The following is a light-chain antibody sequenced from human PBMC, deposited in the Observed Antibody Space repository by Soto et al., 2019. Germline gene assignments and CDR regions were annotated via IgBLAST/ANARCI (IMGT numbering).Light chain of an antibody. Sequence: QTVVTQPPSASGSPGQSVTISCTGTSSDVGGYNYVSWYQHHPGKAPKLIIYEVYKRPSGVPDRFSGSKSGNTAALTVSGLQAEDEADYYCSSYVGTNSYVFGTATKVTVL. CDR1: SSDVGGYNY. CDR2: EVY. J-gene: IGLJ1*01. V-gene: IGLV2-8*01. CDR3: SSYVGTNSYV.